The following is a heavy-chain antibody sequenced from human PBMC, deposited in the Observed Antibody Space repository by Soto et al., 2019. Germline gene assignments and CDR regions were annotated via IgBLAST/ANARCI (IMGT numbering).Heavy chain of an antibody. V-gene: IGHV3-53*01. CDR2: IYSGGST. CDR1: GFSVSTNY. CDR3: ARLLDYWSAFDD. Sequence: GGSLRLSCAASGFSVSTNYMGWVRQAPGKGLEWVSVIYSGGSTYYADSVKGRFTISRDNSKNTLYLQMDSLRAEDTAVYYCARLLDYWSAFDDWGQGALVTVSS. J-gene: IGHJ4*02. D-gene: IGHD3-3*01.